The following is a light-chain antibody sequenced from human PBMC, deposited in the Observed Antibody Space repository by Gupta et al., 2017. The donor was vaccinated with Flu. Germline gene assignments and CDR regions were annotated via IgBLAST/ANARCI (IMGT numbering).Light chain of an antibody. CDR2: DGS. V-gene: IGKV2D-29*01. CDR1: QSRLHSDGKTY. Sequence: VTPGQPASISCKSSQSRLHSDGKTYLYWYLQKPGQPPQLLIHDGSNRGSGVTDRFSGGGSGTDFTLKISRVEAEDVGVYYCRQAIEATVTFGGGTKVEIK. CDR3: RQAIEATVT. J-gene: IGKJ4*01.